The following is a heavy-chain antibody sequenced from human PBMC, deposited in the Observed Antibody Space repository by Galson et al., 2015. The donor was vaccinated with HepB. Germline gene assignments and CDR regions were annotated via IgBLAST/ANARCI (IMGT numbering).Heavy chain of an antibody. V-gene: IGHV3-11*06. CDR3: ASQLRFPDDAFDI. J-gene: IGHJ3*02. Sequence: LRLSCAASGFSFSDYYMNWVRQAPGKGLEWVSYISSSSRYTNYADSVKGRFTVSRDNAKNSLFLQMSSLRAEDTAVYYYASQLRFPDDAFDIWGQGTMVTVSS. D-gene: IGHD3-3*01. CDR1: GFSFSDYY. CDR2: ISSSSRYT.